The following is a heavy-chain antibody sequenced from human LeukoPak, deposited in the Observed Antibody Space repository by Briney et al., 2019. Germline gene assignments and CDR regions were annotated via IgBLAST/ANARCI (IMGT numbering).Heavy chain of an antibody. J-gene: IGHJ4*02. V-gene: IGHV4-39*07. CDR1: GGSISSSSYY. D-gene: IGHD5-18*01. CDR2: INYSGST. CDR3: ARLSGYSYSDIDY. Sequence: SETLSLTCTVSGGSISSSSYYWGWIRQPPGKGLEWIGNINYSGSTYYNPSLKSRVTISVDPSKNQFSLKLNSVTAADTAVYYCARLSGYSYSDIDYWGQGTLVTVSS.